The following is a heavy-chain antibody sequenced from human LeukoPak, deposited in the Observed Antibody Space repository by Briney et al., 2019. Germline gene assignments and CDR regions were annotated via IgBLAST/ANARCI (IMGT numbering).Heavy chain of an antibody. V-gene: IGHV3-15*01. J-gene: IGHJ4*02. Sequence: ETLSLTCAVYVGSFSGYYWSWIRQPPGKGLEWVGRIKSKSDGGTIDYAAPVKGRFTISRDDSRNTLYLQMNSLKTEDTAVYYCTTRRQDGWWGQGTLVTVS. D-gene: IGHD2-15*01. CDR1: VGSFSGYY. CDR2: IKSKSDGGTI. CDR3: TTRRQDGW.